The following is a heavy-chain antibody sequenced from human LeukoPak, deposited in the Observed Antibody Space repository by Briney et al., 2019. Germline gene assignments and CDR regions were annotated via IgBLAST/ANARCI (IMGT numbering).Heavy chain of an antibody. J-gene: IGHJ4*02. D-gene: IGHD3-9*01. V-gene: IGHV3-9*01. CDR2: ISWNSGSI. Sequence: GGSLRLSCAASGFTVDDYAMHWVRHARGKGLEWGAGISWNSGSIGYAASVKGRFTISINNAKHSLYLQMTSLRADDAALYYCAKASLRYFDWPYGDYWGQGTLVTVSS. CDR1: GFTVDDYA. CDR3: AKASLRYFDWPYGDY.